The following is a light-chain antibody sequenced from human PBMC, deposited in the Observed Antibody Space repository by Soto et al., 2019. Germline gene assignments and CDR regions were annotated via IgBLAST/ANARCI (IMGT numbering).Light chain of an antibody. CDR2: AAS. V-gene: IGKV1-39*01. Sequence: DIQVTQSPSSLSASVGDRVTITCRASQSISSYLHWYQQKPGKAPKLLIYAASNLQSGVPSRSSASGSGTDFTLTLNSLQPEDFATYYCQQSHSTSRTFGQGTKVDIK. J-gene: IGKJ1*01. CDR3: QQSHSTSRT. CDR1: QSISSY.